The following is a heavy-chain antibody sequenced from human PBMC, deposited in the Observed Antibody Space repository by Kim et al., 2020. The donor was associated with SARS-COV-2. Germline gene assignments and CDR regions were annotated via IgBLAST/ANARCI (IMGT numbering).Heavy chain of an antibody. V-gene: IGHV4-39*01. CDR2: IYYSGST. J-gene: IGHJ3*02. Sequence: SETLSLTCTVSGGSISSSSYYWGWIRQPPGKGLEWIGSIYYSGSTYYNPSLKSRVTISVDTSKNQFSLKLSSVTAADTAVYYCARGDIAVAGRVLGAFDIWGQGTMVTVSS. CDR1: GGSISSSSYY. CDR3: ARGDIAVAGRVLGAFDI. D-gene: IGHD6-19*01.